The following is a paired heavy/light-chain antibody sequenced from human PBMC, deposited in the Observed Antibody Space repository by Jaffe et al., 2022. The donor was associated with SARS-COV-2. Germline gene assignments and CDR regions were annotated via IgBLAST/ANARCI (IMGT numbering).Heavy chain of an antibody. Sequence: QLQLQESGPGLVKPSGTLSLTCTVFGDSINDRNYYWGWISQAPGKGLEWIGSVSYSGRPSYNPSLKNRVTITVDTSKNQFSLNLTSVTAADTAFYYCARRPLARWFGESHFDYWGQGILVTVSS. CDR3: ARRPLARWFGESHFDY. V-gene: IGHV4-39*01. CDR2: VSYSGRP. J-gene: IGHJ4*01. D-gene: IGHD3-10*01. CDR1: GDSINDRNYY.
Light chain of an antibody. CDR3: QQYNTYWYT. CDR2: KAS. Sequence: DIQMTQSPSTLSAFVGDRVTITCRASQSVSSWLAWYQQKPGKAPRLLIYKASTLQSGVPSRFSGSGSGTEFTLTISSLQPDDFATYFCQQYNTYWYTFGQGTKLEIK. J-gene: IGKJ2*01. CDR1: QSVSSW. V-gene: IGKV1-5*03.